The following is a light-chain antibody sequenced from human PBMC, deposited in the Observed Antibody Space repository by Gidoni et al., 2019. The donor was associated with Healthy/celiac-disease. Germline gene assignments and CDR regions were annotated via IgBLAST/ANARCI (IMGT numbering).Light chain of an antibody. CDR1: QSVSSSY. J-gene: IGKJ2*03. V-gene: IGKV3-20*01. CDR2: GAS. CDR3: QQYGSSPG. Sequence: EIVLTQSPGTLSLSQGERDTLSCRASQSVSSSYLAWYRQNTGQAPRLLIYGASRRSTGIPDSVSGSGSGTDFTLTISRLEPEDFAVYYCQQYGSSPGFXXXTKLEIK.